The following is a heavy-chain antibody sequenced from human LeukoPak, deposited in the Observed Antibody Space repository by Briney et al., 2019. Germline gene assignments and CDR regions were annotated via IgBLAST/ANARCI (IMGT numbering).Heavy chain of an antibody. CDR3: ARGSQKLERVGWAWDYFDN. CDR1: RFTFSSYA. V-gene: IGHV3-64*01. Sequence: PGGSLRLSCAASRFTFSSYAMHWVRQAPGKGLEYVSAICSSGGSTYYANSVKGRFTISRENSKNTLYLQMGSLRAEDMAVSYCARGSQKLERVGWAWDYFDNWGQGTLVTVSS. J-gene: IGHJ4*02. CDR2: ICSSGGST. D-gene: IGHD1-1*01.